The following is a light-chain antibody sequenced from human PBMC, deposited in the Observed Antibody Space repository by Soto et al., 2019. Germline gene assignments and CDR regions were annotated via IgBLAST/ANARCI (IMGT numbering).Light chain of an antibody. J-gene: IGKJ2*01. CDR3: QQAKRFPYP. Sequence: DIQMTQSPSYVSASVGDRVTITCRASQGIDNWLAWYQQKPGKAPKLLIYVASNLQSGVPSRFGGSGSGTEFTLTISSLQPEDFATYYCQQAKRFPYPFGQGTKVEIK. CDR2: VAS. CDR1: QGIDNW. V-gene: IGKV1-12*01.